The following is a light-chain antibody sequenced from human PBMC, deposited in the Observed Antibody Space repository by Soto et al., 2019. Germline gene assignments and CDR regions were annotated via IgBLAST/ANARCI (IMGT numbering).Light chain of an antibody. Sequence: EIVLTQSPATLSLSPGERATLSCRASQSVSSYLAWYQQKPGQAPRLLIYDASNRATGIPARFSGSGSGTDFTLPLRTLEPEDFAVYYCPQRSNWPRALTFGGGTKVDIK. J-gene: IGKJ4*01. CDR3: PQRSNWPRALT. CDR1: QSVSSY. V-gene: IGKV3-11*01. CDR2: DAS.